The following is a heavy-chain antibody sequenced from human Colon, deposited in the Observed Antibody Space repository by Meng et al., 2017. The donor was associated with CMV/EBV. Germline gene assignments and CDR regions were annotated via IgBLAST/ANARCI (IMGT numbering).Heavy chain of an antibody. Sequence: GGSLKISCAASGFTFSSYEMSWVRQAPGKGLEWVSVIYSGGDTYYADTYYADSVKGRFTISRDNSKNTLYLQMNSLRAEDTAIYYCARGVEYSSSSLGGNWFDPWGQGTLVTVSS. CDR2: IYSGGDTYYADT. CDR1: GFTFSSYE. D-gene: IGHD6-6*01. V-gene: IGHV3-66*02. CDR3: ARGVEYSSSSLGGNWFDP. J-gene: IGHJ5*02.